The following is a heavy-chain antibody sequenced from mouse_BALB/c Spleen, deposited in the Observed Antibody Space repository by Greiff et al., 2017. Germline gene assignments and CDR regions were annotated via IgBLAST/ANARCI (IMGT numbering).Heavy chain of an antibody. CDR2: INPYNGAT. CDR1: GYSFTGYY. V-gene: IGHV1-31*01. J-gene: IGHJ4*01. Sequence: EVQLQQSGPELVKPGASVKISCKASGYSFTGYYMHWVKQSHVKSLEWIGRINPYNGATSYNQNFKDKASLTVDKSSSTAYMELHSLTSEDSAVYYCAPTMPSVDYWGQGTSGTVSS. CDR3: APTMPSVDY. D-gene: IGHD2-10*01.